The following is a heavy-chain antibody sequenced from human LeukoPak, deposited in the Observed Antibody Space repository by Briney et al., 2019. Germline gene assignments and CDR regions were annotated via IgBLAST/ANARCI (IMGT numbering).Heavy chain of an antibody. CDR1: GYTFTGHY. J-gene: IGHJ4*02. CDR3: ARPMLYCSSTSGQNHPVPSPLDY. V-gene: IGHV1-2*02. D-gene: IGHD2-2*01. Sequence: ASVKVSCKASGYTFTGHYMHWVRQAPGQGLEWMGWINPNSGGTNYAQKFQGRVTMTRDTSISTAYMELSRLRSDDTAVYYCARPMLYCSSTSGQNHPVPSPLDYWGQGPLVTVSS. CDR2: INPNSGGT.